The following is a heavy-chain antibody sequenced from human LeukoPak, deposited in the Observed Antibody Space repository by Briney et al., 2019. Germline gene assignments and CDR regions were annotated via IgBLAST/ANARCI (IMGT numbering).Heavy chain of an antibody. CDR3: ARAGGFTTVRGVITPHGWNY. Sequence: GGSLRLSCAASGFTFSSYWLSWVRQAPGRGLEWVANIKEDGSEKYYVDSVKGQFTISRDNAKNSLYLQMNSLRAEDTAVYYCARAGGFTTVRGVITPHGWNYWGQGTLVTVSS. V-gene: IGHV3-7*01. J-gene: IGHJ4*02. CDR1: GFTFSSYW. CDR2: IKEDGSEK. D-gene: IGHD3-10*01.